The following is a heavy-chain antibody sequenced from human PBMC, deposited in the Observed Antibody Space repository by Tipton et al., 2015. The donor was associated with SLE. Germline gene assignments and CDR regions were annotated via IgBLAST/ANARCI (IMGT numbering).Heavy chain of an antibody. V-gene: IGHV3-7*01. CDR3: ARDIPGGTSDFDY. J-gene: IGHJ4*02. D-gene: IGHD3-16*01. CDR1: GFVFVDYA. Sequence: SLRLSCNASGFVFVDYASGWVRQAPGKGLEWVAYIQDDGSKKNYVDSVKGRFTISRDNAKNSLYLQINSLTAEDTAVYYCARDIPGGTSDFDYWGQGTLVIVSS. CDR2: IQDDGSKK.